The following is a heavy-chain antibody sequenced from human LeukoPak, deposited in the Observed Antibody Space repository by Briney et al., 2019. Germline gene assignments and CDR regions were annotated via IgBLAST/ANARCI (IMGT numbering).Heavy chain of an antibody. J-gene: IGHJ3*01. CDR1: GFTFSSYA. CDR3: ARRPRDTSGYYLGAFEA. D-gene: IGHD3-22*01. V-gene: IGHV3-23*01. Sequence: GGSLRLSYEASGFTFSSYAMTWVRQAPERGLEWVSAIGASGADTYYADSVKGRFTISRDNAKNTLYLHMTSLGAEDTAVYFCARRPRDTSGYYLGAFEAWGQGTTVTVSS. CDR2: IGASGADT.